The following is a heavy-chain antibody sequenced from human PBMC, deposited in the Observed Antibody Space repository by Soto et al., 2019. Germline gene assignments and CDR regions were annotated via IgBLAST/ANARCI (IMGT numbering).Heavy chain of an antibody. D-gene: IGHD3-10*01. Sequence: GESLKISCKGSGYSFTSYWIGWVRQMPGKGLEWMGIIYPGDSDTRYSPSFQGQVTISADKSISTAYLQWSSLKASDTAMYYCARTPDYYGSGLYYYYMDVWGKGTTVTVAS. CDR1: GYSFTSYW. CDR3: ARTPDYYGSGLYYYYMDV. V-gene: IGHV5-51*01. J-gene: IGHJ6*03. CDR2: IYPGDSDT.